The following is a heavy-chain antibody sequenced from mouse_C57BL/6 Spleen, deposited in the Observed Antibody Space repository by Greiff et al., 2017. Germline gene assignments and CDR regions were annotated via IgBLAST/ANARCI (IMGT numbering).Heavy chain of an antibody. CDR2: IDPENGDT. J-gene: IGHJ3*01. Sequence: VQLKESGAELVRPGASVKLSCTASGFNIKDDYMHWVKQRPEQGLEWIGWIDPENGDTEYASKFQGKATITADTSSNTAYLQLSSLTAEDTAVYYCTTDSAYWGQGTLVTVSA. CDR3: TTDSAY. CDR1: GFNIKDDY. V-gene: IGHV14-4*01.